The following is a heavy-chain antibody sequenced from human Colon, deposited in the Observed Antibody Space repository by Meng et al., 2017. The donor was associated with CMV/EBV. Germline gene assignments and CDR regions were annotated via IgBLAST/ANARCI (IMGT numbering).Heavy chain of an antibody. CDR2: ISGTDGIT. D-gene: IGHD6-6*01. J-gene: IGHJ4*01. V-gene: IGHV3-23*01. Sequence: LSCAASGFIFNKYGMSWVRQAPGKGLEWVSSISGTDGITDYEDSVKGRFSISRDTSNNTLYLQMNSLRAEDTAVYYCTKDLRRFKEYWGHGTLVTVSS. CDR3: TKDLRRFKEY. CDR1: GFIFNKYG.